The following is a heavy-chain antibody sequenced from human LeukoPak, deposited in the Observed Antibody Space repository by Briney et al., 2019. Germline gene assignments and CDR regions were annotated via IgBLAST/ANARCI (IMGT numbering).Heavy chain of an antibody. V-gene: IGHV3-74*01. CDR3: AVFSWSYY. CDR2: IKSDGSDT. J-gene: IGHJ4*02. CDR1: GFSFSTNW. D-gene: IGHD2-8*01. Sequence: GGSLRLSCAASGFSFSTNWMHWVCQAPGKGLVWVSRIKSDGSDTSYADSVKGRFTISRDNAKNTLYLQMNSLRAEDTAVYYCAVFSWSYYWGQGTLVTVSS.